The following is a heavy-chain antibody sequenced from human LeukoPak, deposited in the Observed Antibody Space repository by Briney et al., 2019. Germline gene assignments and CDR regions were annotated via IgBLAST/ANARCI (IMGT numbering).Heavy chain of an antibody. J-gene: IGHJ4*02. CDR3: ARDASVAGGFDY. V-gene: IGHV4-59*01. CDR2: IYYSGST. Sequence: SETLSFTCTVSGGSISSYYWSWIRQPPGKGLEWIGYIYYSGSTNYNPSLKSRVTISVDTSKDQFSLKLSSVTAADTAVYYCARDASVAGGFDYWGQGTLVTVSS. D-gene: IGHD6-19*01. CDR1: GGSISSYY.